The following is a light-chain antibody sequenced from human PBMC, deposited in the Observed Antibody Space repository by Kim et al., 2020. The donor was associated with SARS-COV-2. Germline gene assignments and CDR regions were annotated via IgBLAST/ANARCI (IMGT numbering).Light chain of an antibody. CDR3: ASWDGDLNNLV. Sequence: QLVLTQSPSASGTPGQRVTISCSGSSSNIGTNTVNWYQRLPGAAPKLLIYINSQRSSGVPDRFSGSKSGTSASLAITGLLSEDEADYYCASWDGDLNNLVFGGGTQLTVL. CDR2: INS. CDR1: SSNIGTNT. J-gene: IGLJ2*01. V-gene: IGLV1-44*01.